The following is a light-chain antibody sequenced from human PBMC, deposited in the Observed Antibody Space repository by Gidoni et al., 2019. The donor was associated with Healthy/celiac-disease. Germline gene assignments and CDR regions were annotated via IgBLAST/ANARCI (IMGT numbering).Light chain of an antibody. V-gene: IGLV3-21*02. CDR2: DDS. CDR3: HVWDSFSEPVI. J-gene: IGLJ2*01. Sequence: SYVLTHPPSVSVAPGPTDRIICGGNNIGRKSVHWYQPKPGQAPVLVVYDDSGPSGIPERFSGANSGNTTTLAIGRVEAGDEADYYCHVWDSFSEPVIFGAGTKLTVL. CDR1: NIGRKS.